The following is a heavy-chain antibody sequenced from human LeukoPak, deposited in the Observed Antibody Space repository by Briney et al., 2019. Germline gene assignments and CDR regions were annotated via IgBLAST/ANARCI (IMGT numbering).Heavy chain of an antibody. D-gene: IGHD5-12*01. CDR3: ARDSHQGSGYGYYFDY. CDR1: GYTFTSYY. V-gene: IGHV1-46*01. CDR2: INPSGGST. Sequence: ASVKVSCKASGYTFTSYYMHWVRQAPGQGLEWMGIINPSGGSTSYAQKFQGRVTMTRDTSTSTVYMEPSSLRSEDTAVYYCARDSHQGSGYGYYFDYWGQGTLVTASS. J-gene: IGHJ4*02.